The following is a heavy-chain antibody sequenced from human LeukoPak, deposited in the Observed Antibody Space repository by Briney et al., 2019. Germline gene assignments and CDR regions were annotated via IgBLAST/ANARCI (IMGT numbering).Heavy chain of an antibody. CDR3: ARDRYDSVYNWFDP. CDR2: IYTSGSTNYNP. Sequence: SETLSLTCTVSGGSISNYYWSWIRQPAGKGLERIWRIYTSGSTNYNPNYNPSLKSRVTMSVDTSKNQFSLKLTSVTAADTAVYYCARDRYDSVYNWFDPWGQGTLVTVSS. D-gene: IGHD3-22*01. J-gene: IGHJ5*02. CDR1: GGSISNYY. V-gene: IGHV4-4*07.